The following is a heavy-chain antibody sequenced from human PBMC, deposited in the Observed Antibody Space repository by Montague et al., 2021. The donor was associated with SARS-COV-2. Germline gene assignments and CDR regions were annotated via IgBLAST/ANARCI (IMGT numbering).Heavy chain of an antibody. CDR1: GGSISSREW. CDR3: GGTWVYFSPVDV. D-gene: IGHD3-3*01. V-gene: IGHV4-4*02. CDR2: IHQSESGXT. J-gene: IGHJ6*02. Sequence: SETLSLTCAVSGGSISSREWWSWVRQPPGKGLEWIGEIHQSESGXTNXNLSLKSRVTISIDQSKNYFSLNLTSMTAADTAVYYCGGTWVYFSPVDVWGQGTTVIVSS.